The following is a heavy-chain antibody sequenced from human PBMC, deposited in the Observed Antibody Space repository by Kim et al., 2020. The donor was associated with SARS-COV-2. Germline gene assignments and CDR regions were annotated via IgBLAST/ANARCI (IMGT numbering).Heavy chain of an antibody. D-gene: IGHD6-19*01. CDR2: INPNSGGT. V-gene: IGHV1-2*06. Sequence: ASVKVSCKASGYTFTGYYMHWVRQAPGQGLEWMGRINPNSGGTNYAQKFQGRVTMTRDTSISTAYMELSRLRSDDTAVYYCARGDSSGWTFDYWGQGTLVTVSS. CDR3: ARGDSSGWTFDY. J-gene: IGHJ4*02. CDR1: GYTFTGYY.